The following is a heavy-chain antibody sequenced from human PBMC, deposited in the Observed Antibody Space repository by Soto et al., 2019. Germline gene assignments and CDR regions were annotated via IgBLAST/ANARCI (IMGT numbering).Heavy chain of an antibody. J-gene: IGHJ6*02. CDR1: GYSFTSYW. CDR3: ATSIAVAGTTFYYYYGMDV. Sequence: GESLKISCKGSGYSFTSYWISWVRQMPGKGLEWMGRIDPSDSYTNYSPSFQGHVTISADKSISTAYLQWSSLKASDTAMYYCATSIAVAGTTFYYYYGMDVWGQGXTVTV. D-gene: IGHD6-19*01. CDR2: IDPSDSYT. V-gene: IGHV5-10-1*01.